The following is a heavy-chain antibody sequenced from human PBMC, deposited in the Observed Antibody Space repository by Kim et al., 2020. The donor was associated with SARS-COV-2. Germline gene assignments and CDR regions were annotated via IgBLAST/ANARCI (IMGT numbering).Heavy chain of an antibody. D-gene: IGHD2-8*01. J-gene: IGHJ5*02. CDR3: ARGRDIVLMVYANLNWFDP. V-gene: IGHV4-39*01. CDR1: GGSISSSSYY. CDR2: IYYSGST. Sequence: SETLSLTCTVSGGSISSSSYYWGWIRQPPGKGLEWIGSIYYSGSTYYNPSLKSRVTISVDTSKNQFSLKLSSVTAVDTAVYYCARGRDIVLMVYANLNWFDPWGQGTLVTVSS.